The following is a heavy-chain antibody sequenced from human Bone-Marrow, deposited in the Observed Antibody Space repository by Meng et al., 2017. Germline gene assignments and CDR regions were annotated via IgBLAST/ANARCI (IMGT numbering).Heavy chain of an antibody. D-gene: IGHD2-15*01. CDR3: ARYHSVVVAATN. Sequence: ASVKVSCKTSGYTFSDYYMHWVRQAPGQGLEWMGWINPNSGGTNYAQKFQGRVTMTRDTSTSTAYMELRSLRSDDTAVYYCARYHSVVVAATNWGQGTLVTVSS. CDR2: INPNSGGT. CDR1: GYTFSDYY. J-gene: IGHJ4*02. V-gene: IGHV1-2*02.